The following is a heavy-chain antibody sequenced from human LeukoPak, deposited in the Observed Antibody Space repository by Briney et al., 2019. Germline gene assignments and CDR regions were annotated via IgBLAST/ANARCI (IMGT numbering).Heavy chain of an antibody. CDR3: ARVGYGYYFDY. CDR1: GGSISSSSYY. D-gene: IGHD5-18*01. Sequence: PSETLSLTCTVSGGSISSSSYYWGWIRQPPGKGLEWIGSIYYSGSTYYNPSLKSRVTISVDTSKNQFSLKLSSVTAADTAVYYCARVGYGYYFDYWGQGTLVTVSS. V-gene: IGHV4-39*01. J-gene: IGHJ4*02. CDR2: IYYSGST.